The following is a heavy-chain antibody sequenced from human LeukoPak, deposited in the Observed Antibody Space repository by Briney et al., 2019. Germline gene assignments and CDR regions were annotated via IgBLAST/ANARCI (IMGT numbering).Heavy chain of an antibody. V-gene: IGHV3-7*04. D-gene: IGHD6-13*01. CDR1: GFTFTNYW. J-gene: IGHJ4*02. Sequence: GGSLRLSCAASGFTFTNYWMSWVRQAPEEGLEWVANIKQDGSEKNYVDSVKGRFTISRDNAKTSLYLQMNSLRAEDTAVYYCAREGIAAGGDYWGQGTLVTVSP. CDR2: IKQDGSEK. CDR3: AREGIAAGGDY.